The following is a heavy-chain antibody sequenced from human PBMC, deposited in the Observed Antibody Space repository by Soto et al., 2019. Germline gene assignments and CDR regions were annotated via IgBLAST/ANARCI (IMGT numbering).Heavy chain of an antibody. CDR3: ARHHGSPGSYFGMDV. V-gene: IGHV5-51*01. D-gene: IGHD6-13*01. CDR1: GYSSTSYW. Sequence: PGESLKISCKGSGYSSTSYWINWVRQMPGKGLEWMGIIYPGDSDTRYSPSFQGQVTISADKSISTAYLQWRSLKASDTAMYYCARHHGSPGSYFGMDVWGQGTTVTVSS. CDR2: IYPGDSDT. J-gene: IGHJ6*02.